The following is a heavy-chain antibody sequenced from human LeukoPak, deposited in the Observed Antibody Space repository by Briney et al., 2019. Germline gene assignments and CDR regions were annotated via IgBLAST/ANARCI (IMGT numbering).Heavy chain of an antibody. Sequence: ASVKVSCKASGYTFTSYDINWVRQATGQGLEWMGWMNPNSGNTGYAQKFQGRVTMTRNTSISTAYMELSSLRSEDTAVYYCARGYCSSTSCYDPFDYWGQGTLVTVSS. CDR3: ARGYCSSTSCYDPFDY. D-gene: IGHD2-2*01. V-gene: IGHV1-8*01. CDR2: MNPNSGNT. J-gene: IGHJ4*02. CDR1: GYTFTSYD.